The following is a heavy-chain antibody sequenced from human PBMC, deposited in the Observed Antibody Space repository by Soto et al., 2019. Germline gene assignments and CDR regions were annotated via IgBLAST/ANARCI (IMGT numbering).Heavy chain of an antibody. CDR1: GGTFSSYA. J-gene: IGHJ5*02. CDR2: ISPYIGIT. Sequence: GASVKVSCKASGGTFSSYAISWVRQAPGQGLEWMGWISPYIGITNYAQRLQGRVTITTDESTNTAYMELSSLRSDDTAVYFCARDSVAARPGWFDPWGQGTLVTVSS. V-gene: IGHV1-69*05. D-gene: IGHD6-6*01. CDR3: ARDSVAARPGWFDP.